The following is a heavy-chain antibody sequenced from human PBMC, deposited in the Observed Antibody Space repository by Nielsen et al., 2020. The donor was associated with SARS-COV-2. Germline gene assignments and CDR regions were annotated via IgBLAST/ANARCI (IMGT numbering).Heavy chain of an antibody. CDR3: ARIGYCSGGSCFHNWFDP. V-gene: IGHV3-7*01. CDR2: IRQDGSEK. Sequence: GGSLRLSGAASGFTFSSYWMSWVRQAPGKGLEWVANIRQDGSEKYYVDSVKGRFTISRDNAKNSLYLQMNSLRAEDTAVYYCARIGYCSGGSCFHNWFDPWGQGTLVTVSS. D-gene: IGHD2-15*01. CDR1: GFTFSSYW. J-gene: IGHJ5*02.